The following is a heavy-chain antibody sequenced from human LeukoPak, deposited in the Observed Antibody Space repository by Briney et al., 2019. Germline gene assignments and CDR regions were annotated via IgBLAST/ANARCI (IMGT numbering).Heavy chain of an antibody. Sequence: GASVKVSCKASGYTFTGYYMHWVRQAPGQGLEWMGRINPNSDGTNYAQKFQGRVTMTRDTSISTAYMELSRLRSDDTAVYYCARVYDSSGYYDYWGQGTLVTVSS. CDR3: ARVYDSSGYYDY. J-gene: IGHJ4*02. CDR2: INPNSDGT. V-gene: IGHV1-2*06. D-gene: IGHD3-22*01. CDR1: GYTFTGYY.